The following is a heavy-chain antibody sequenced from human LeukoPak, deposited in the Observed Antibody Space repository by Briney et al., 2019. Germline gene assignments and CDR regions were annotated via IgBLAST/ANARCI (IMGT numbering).Heavy chain of an antibody. Sequence: GVLRLSCAASGFTFSSYAMSWVRQAPGKGLEWVSAISGSGGSTYYADSVKGRFTISRDNSKNTLYLQMNSLRAEDTAVYYCAKDLRYYYDSSGYYWGQGTLVTVSS. J-gene: IGHJ4*02. D-gene: IGHD3-22*01. CDR2: ISGSGGST. CDR1: GFTFSSYA. V-gene: IGHV3-23*01. CDR3: AKDLRYYYDSSGYY.